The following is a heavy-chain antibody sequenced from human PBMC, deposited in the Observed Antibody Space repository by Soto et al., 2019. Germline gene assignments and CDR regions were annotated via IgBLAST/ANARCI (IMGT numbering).Heavy chain of an antibody. D-gene: IGHD1-1*01. CDR2: IIPIFGTA. V-gene: IGHV1-69*12. CDR1: GGTFSSYA. CDR3: ARDGNWNDGEGENAFDI. J-gene: IGHJ3*02. Sequence: QVQLVQSGAEVKKPGSSVKVSCKASGGTFSSYAISWVRQAPGQGLEWMGGIIPIFGTANYAQKFQGRGTITADEATSTEYMELSSLRSEDTDVDYCARDGNWNDGEGENAFDIWGQGTMVTVSS.